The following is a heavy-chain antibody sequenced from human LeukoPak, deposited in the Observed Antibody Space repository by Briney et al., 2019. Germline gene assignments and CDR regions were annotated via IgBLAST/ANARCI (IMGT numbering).Heavy chain of an antibody. CDR1: GGTFSSYA. J-gene: IGHJ3*02. CDR2: IIPIFVTA. Sequence: SVKVSCKASGGTFSSYAISWVRQAPGQGLEWMGGIIPIFVTANYAQKFQGRVTITADESTSTAYMELSSLRSEDTAVFYCAREASSDAFDIWGQGTMVTVSS. V-gene: IGHV1-69*13. CDR3: AREASSDAFDI.